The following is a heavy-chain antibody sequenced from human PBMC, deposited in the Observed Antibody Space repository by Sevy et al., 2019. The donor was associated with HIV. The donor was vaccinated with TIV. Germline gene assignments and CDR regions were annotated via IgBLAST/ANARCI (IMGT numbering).Heavy chain of an antibody. CDR1: GFSFRSYS. J-gene: IGHJ6*02. D-gene: IGHD7-27*01. Sequence: GGSLRLSCAASGFSFRSYSMNWVRQAPGKGLEWVSYIHSSSGTIYYADSVKGRFTISRDTAKNSLYLHMNSLRDEDTAVYYCARARDEWGPEGMDVSGQRTAVTVSS. CDR3: ARARDEWGPEGMDV. CDR2: IHSSSGTI. V-gene: IGHV3-48*02.